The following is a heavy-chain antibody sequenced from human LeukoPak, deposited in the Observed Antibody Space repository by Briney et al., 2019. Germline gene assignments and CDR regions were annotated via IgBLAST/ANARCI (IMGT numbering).Heavy chain of an antibody. D-gene: IGHD3-22*01. CDR3: ARDGRWINYYDGSSPV. J-gene: IGHJ4*02. V-gene: IGHV3-48*03. CDR1: GFTFSSYE. CDR2: ISSSGSTI. Sequence: GGSLRLSCAASGFTFSSYEMNWVRQAPGKGLEWVSYISSSGSTIYYADSVKGRFTISRDNAKNSLYLQMNSLRVEDTAVYYCARDGRWINYYDGSSPVWGQGTLVTVAS.